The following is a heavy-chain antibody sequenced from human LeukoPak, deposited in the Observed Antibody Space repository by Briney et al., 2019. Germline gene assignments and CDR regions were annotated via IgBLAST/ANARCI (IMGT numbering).Heavy chain of an antibody. CDR1: GGSINSYY. Sequence: SETLSLTRSVSGGSINSYYWNWIRQPPGKGLEWVGYISYSGSTAYNPSLRSRVTISADTSRNQFSFKLTSVTAADTAVYYCATSHTGRYHDAFDIWGQGTMVTVSS. J-gene: IGHJ3*02. CDR2: ISYSGST. V-gene: IGHV4-59*01. CDR3: ATSHTGRYHDAFDI. D-gene: IGHD1-26*01.